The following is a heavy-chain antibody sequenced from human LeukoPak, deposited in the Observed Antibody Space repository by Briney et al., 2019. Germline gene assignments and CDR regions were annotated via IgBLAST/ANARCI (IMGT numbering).Heavy chain of an antibody. CDR2: INPNSGGT. CDR3: AVDPYYYDSSGYYY. J-gene: IGHJ4*02. V-gene: IGHV1-2*02. D-gene: IGHD3-22*01. CDR1: GYTFTGYY. Sequence: ASVKVSCKASGYTFTGYYMHWVRRAPGQGLEWMGWINPNSGGTNYAQKFQGRVTMTRDTSISTAYMELSRLRSDDTAVYYCAVDPYYYDSSGYYYWGQGTLVTVSS.